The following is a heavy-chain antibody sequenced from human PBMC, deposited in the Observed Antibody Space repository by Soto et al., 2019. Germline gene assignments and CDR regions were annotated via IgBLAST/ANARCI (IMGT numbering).Heavy chain of an antibody. CDR1: GFTFSSYG. Sequence: GGSLRLSCAASGFTFSSYGMHWVRQAPGKGLEWVVVIWYDGRNKYYADSVRGRFTISRDNSKNTLYLQMNSPRAEDTAVYYCARDYDILTGLDYWGQGTLVTVSS. CDR2: IWYDGRNK. J-gene: IGHJ4*02. D-gene: IGHD3-9*01. V-gene: IGHV3-33*01. CDR3: ARDYDILTGLDY.